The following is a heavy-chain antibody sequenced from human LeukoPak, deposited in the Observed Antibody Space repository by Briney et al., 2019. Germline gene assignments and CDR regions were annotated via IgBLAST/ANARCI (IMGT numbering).Heavy chain of an antibody. CDR3: ARGTYGSSYFQY. V-gene: IGHV4-39*07. CDR1: GGSISNTTYL. Sequence: PSETLSLTCTVSGGSISNTTYLWGWIRQSPEKGLEWIGEIHHTGSGNHNPTLKSRITLSVDTSKNQLSLNLASVTAADTATYYCARGTYGSSYFQYWGQGILVTVSS. J-gene: IGHJ4*02. D-gene: IGHD6-13*01. CDR2: IHHTGSG.